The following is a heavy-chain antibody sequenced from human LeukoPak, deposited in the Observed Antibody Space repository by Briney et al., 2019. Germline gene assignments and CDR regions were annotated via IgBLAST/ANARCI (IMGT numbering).Heavy chain of an antibody. CDR2: VWYDGRNE. Sequence: PGGSLRLSCAASGFTFSKYGMHWVRQAPGKGLEWVSLVWYDGRNEDYADSVKGRFTISRDNSENTLYLQMNSLRAEDTAVYYCAKYTDQWGQGTLVTVSS. D-gene: IGHD1-14*01. J-gene: IGHJ5*02. V-gene: IGHV3-33*06. CDR1: GFTFSKYG. CDR3: AKYTDQ.